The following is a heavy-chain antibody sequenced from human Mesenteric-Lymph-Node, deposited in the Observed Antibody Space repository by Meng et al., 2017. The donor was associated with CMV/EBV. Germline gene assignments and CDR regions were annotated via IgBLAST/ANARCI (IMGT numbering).Heavy chain of an antibody. V-gene: IGHV1-2*02. D-gene: IGHD3-10*01. CDR2: ISPKSGGT. J-gene: IGHJ4*02. CDR1: GYTFTDYY. CDR3: ASEGFYGSGSRAPIEF. Sequence: ASVKVSCKASGYTFTDYYIHWVRQAPGQGLEWMGWISPKSGGTNYAQNFQGRVTMTRDTSFSAAYMELKMLTAEDTAVYFCASEGFYGSGSRAPIEFWGRGTLVTVSS.